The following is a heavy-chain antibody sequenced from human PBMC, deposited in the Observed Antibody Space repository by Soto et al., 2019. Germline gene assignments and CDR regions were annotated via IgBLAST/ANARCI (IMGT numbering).Heavy chain of an antibody. CDR1: GGTFSSYT. Sequence: ASVKVSCKASGGTFSSYTISWVRQAPGQGLEWMGRIIPILGIANYAQKFQGRVTITADKSTSTAYMELSSLRSEDTAVYYCARWWDDYGDYGNAFDIWGQGTMVTVSS. J-gene: IGHJ3*02. CDR3: ARWWDDYGDYGNAFDI. V-gene: IGHV1-69*02. CDR2: IIPILGIA. D-gene: IGHD4-17*01.